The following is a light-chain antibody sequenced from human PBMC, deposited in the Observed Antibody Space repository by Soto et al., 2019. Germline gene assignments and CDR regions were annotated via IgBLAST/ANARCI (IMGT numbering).Light chain of an antibody. V-gene: IGKV4-1*01. J-gene: IGKJ4*01. CDR1: QSVLYSSNNKNY. CDR2: WAS. CDR3: QQYYTTPLT. Sequence: DIVMTQSPDSLAVSLGERAIINCKSSQSVLYSSNNKNYLAWYQQKPGQPPKLLIYWASTRESGVPDRFSGSGSGTDFTLTISSLQAEDVAVYYCQQYYTTPLTFGGGTEVEIK.